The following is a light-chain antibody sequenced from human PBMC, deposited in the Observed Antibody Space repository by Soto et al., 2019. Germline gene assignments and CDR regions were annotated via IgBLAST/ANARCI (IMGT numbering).Light chain of an antibody. Sequence: EIVMMQLPATLSLSPGERVTLSCAASQSVSQSVTTNLAWYQQKPGQAPRLLIFDASARAVDIPGRFSGSKSGTEFTLTISSLQPEDFAVYYCHYYDKWPPGTFGQGTKV. CDR2: DAS. CDR3: HYYDKWPPGT. J-gene: IGKJ1*01. V-gene: IGKV3D-15*01. CDR1: QSVSQSVTTN.